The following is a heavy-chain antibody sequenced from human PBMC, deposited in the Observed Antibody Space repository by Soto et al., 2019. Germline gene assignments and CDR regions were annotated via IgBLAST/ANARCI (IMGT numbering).Heavy chain of an antibody. CDR1: GFTFSSYE. D-gene: IGHD3-3*02. J-gene: IGHJ4*02. CDR2: ISTSSGAI. Sequence: GGSLRLSCEGSGFTFSSYEMNWVRQAPGKGLEWISYISTSSGAIFYADSVKGRFTVSRDNSKNSLYLHMSSLRAEDTAVYYCARDRLSTVAGITYFFDYWGQGTPVTVSS. CDR3: ARDRLSTVAGITYFFDY. V-gene: IGHV3-48*03.